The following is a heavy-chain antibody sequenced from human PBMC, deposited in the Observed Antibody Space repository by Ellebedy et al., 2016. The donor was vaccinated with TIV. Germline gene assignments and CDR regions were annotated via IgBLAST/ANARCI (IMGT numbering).Heavy chain of an antibody. Sequence: GESLKISCAASGFTVSNNYMSWVRQAPGKGLEWVSVIYSGGSTYYADSVKGRFTISRDNSKNTLYLQMNSLSAEETAVYYCASRPRGWGQGTLVTVSS. D-gene: IGHD3-10*01. CDR1: GFTVSNNY. CDR3: ASRPRG. V-gene: IGHV3-53*01. CDR2: IYSGGST. J-gene: IGHJ4*02.